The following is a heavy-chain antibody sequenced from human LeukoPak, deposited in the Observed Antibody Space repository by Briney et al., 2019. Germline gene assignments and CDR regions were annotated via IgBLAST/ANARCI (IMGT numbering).Heavy chain of an antibody. Sequence: SETLSLTCAVYGGSFSGYYWSWIRQPPGKGLEWIGEINHSGSTNYNPSLKSRVTISVDTSKNQFSLKLSSVTAADTAVYYCARANRLRPTPYYYYGMDVWGQGTTVTVSS. CDR3: ARANRLRPTPYYYYGMDV. CDR2: INHSGST. V-gene: IGHV4-34*01. CDR1: GGSFSGYY. D-gene: IGHD3-16*01. J-gene: IGHJ6*02.